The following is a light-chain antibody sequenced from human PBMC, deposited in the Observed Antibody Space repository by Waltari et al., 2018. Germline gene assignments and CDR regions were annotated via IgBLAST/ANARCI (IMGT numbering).Light chain of an antibody. CDR1: QSVSSY. J-gene: IGKJ3*01. Sequence: EIVLTQSPATLSLSPGERATLSRRASQSVSSYLAWYQQKPGQAPRLLIYDASNRATGIPARFSGSGSGTDFTLTISSLEPEDFAVYYCQQRETFGPGTKVDIK. CDR2: DAS. V-gene: IGKV3-11*01. CDR3: QQRET.